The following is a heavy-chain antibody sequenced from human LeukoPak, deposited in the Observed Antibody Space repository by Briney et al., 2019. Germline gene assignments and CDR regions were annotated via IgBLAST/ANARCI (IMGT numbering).Heavy chain of an antibody. J-gene: IGHJ4*02. CDR3: VKSRSYYFDY. CDR2: ISWDGGST. V-gene: IGHV3-43*01. Sequence: GGSLRLSCAASGSTFDDYTMHWVRQAPGKGLEWVSLISWDGGSTYYADSVKGRFTISRDNSKNSLYLQMNSLRTEDTALYYCVKSRSYYFDYWGQGTLVTVSS. CDR1: GSTFDDYT.